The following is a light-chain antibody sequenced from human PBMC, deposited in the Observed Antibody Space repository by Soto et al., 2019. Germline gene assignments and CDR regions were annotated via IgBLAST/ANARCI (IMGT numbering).Light chain of an antibody. J-gene: IGKJ1*01. Sequence: EAELTQSPGTLSLSPGERATLSCRASQNVRNNYLGWYQQKAGQAPRLLIYGASIGATGIPDRFSGSGSGTDFTLTITRLEPEDFAVYYCQLYGNSRTFGQGTKVDIK. CDR1: QNVRNNY. CDR3: QLYGNSRT. CDR2: GAS. V-gene: IGKV3-20*01.